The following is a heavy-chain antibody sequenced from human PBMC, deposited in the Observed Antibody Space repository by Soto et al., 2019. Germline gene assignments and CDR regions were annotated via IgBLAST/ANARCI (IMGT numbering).Heavy chain of an antibody. D-gene: IGHD3-10*01. CDR3: ARESPTYYGSGSYRNYYGMDV. Sequence: GGSLRLSCAASGFTFSDYYMSWIRQAPGKGLEWVSYISSSGSTIYYADSVKGRFTISRDNAKNSLYLQMNSLRAEDMAVYYCARESPTYYGSGSYRNYYGMDVWGQGTTVTVSS. J-gene: IGHJ6*02. CDR1: GFTFSDYY. CDR2: ISSSGSTI. V-gene: IGHV3-11*01.